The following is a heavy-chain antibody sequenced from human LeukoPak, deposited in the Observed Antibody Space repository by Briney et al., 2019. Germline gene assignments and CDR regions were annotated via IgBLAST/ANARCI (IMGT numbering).Heavy chain of an antibody. J-gene: IGHJ5*02. CDR3: AREPDA. Sequence: SETLSLTCTVSGDSISGSNYHWGWIRQPPGKGLEWLGTVHHTGRTFYNPSLRGRTTVSVDTSKNEFSLKLTSVTAADTAVYYCAREPDAWGQGILVIVSS. CDR2: VHHTGRT. V-gene: IGHV4-39*07. CDR1: GDSISGSNYH.